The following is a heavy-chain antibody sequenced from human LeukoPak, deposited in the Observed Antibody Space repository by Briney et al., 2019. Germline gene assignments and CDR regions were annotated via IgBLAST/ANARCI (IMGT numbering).Heavy chain of an antibody. CDR1: GLSFRLYA. Sequence: GGSLRLSCAASGLSFRLYAMSWVRQAPGKGLEWVSGIISSGGRTYYSDSVEGRFTISRDNSKNTLYLQMNNLRVEDTAIYYCAKGKGYFYYMDVWGKGTTVTVSS. V-gene: IGHV3-23*01. J-gene: IGHJ6*03. CDR2: IISSGGRT. CDR3: AKGKGYFYYMDV.